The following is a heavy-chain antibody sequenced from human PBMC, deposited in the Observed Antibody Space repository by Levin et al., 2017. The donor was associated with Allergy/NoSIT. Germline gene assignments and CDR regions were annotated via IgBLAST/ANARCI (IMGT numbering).Heavy chain of an antibody. CDR2: VYYSGST. CDR3: ARAATSQNWYFNL. CDR1: GGSISTYY. V-gene: IGHV4-59*01. Sequence: SETLSLTCTVSGGSISTYYWSWIRQPPGKGLEWIGYVYYSGSTNYSPSLKSRVTTSVDTSKNYFSLRLSSVTAADTAVYYCARAATSQNWYFNLWGRGTLVTVSS. J-gene: IGHJ2*01.